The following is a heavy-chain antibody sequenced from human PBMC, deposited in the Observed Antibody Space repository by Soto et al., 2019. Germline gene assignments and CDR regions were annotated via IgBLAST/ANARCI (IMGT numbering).Heavy chain of an antibody. J-gene: IGHJ5*02. CDR1: EESIGNAGFC. CDR3: ARDNQQSIWFDH. CDR2: IYYRGNT. D-gene: IGHD2-2*01. Sequence: WSVSEESIGNAGFCCVWKHQPPGKGLEWIGSIYYRGNTYYNPSLKSRVTVSLDTSKNQFSLNLRSVTAADSAVYYCARDNQQSIWFDHWGQGSLVTGPS. V-gene: IGHV4-39*02.